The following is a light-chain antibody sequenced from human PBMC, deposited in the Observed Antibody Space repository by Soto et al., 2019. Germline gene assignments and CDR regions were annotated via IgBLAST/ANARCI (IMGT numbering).Light chain of an antibody. J-gene: IGKJ2*01. CDR1: QSLVYSEGTTF. Sequence: DVVMTQSPLSLPVTLGQPASISCRSSQSLVYSEGTTFLNWFQQRPGQSPRRLIYKVSTRESRVRERFSGSGSGTDFTLEIRRLGAEDGGAYYCMQGTHWAYTVRQGKKL. V-gene: IGKV2-30*01. CDR3: MQGTHWAYT. CDR2: KVS.